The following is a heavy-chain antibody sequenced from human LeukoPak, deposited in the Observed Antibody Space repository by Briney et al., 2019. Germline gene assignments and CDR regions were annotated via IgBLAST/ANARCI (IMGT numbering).Heavy chain of an antibody. J-gene: IGHJ4*02. CDR1: GFTFSSYA. D-gene: IGHD6-13*01. V-gene: IGHV3-30*04. CDR2: MSYDGSEK. CDR3: ARGAYSSSWLNFDY. Sequence: PGGSLRLSCAASGFTFSSYAMHWVRQAPGKGLEWVALMSYDGSEKYYADSVKGRFTISRDNSKNTLYLQMNSLRAADTAVYYCARGAYSSSWLNFDYWGQGTLVTVSS.